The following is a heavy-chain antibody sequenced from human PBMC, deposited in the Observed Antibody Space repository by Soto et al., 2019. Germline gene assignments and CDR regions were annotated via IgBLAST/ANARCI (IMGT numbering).Heavy chain of an antibody. CDR3: SFNLDIKSYSRFDF. Sequence: QVQLVQSGAEVKNPGSSVKVSCRASGVSFRNYVMSWLRQAPGQGLEWMGGIIPVVETRTYAQKVQGTVTITADDPPSTVSVEMGHLRSEGTAVYFWSFNLDIKSYSRFDFWGQGTLVTVAS. D-gene: IGHD2-21*01. CDR1: GVSFRNYV. V-gene: IGHV1-69*01. CDR2: IIPVVETR. J-gene: IGHJ4*02.